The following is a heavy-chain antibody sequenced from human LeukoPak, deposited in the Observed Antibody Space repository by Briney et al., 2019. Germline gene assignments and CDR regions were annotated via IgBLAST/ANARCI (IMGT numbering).Heavy chain of an antibody. CDR2: ISSSSSTI. J-gene: IGHJ4*02. Sequence: GGSLRLSCAASGFTFSSYSMNWVRQAPGKGLEWVSYISSSSSTIYYADSVKGRFTISRDNAKNSLYPQMSSLRDEDTAVYYCALLGTTVEQFDYWGQGTLVTVSS. CDR3: ALLGTTVEQFDY. D-gene: IGHD4-23*01. CDR1: GFTFSSYS. V-gene: IGHV3-48*02.